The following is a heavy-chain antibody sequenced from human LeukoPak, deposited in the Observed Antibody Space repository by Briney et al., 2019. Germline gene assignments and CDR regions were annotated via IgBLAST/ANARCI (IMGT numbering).Heavy chain of an antibody. J-gene: IGHJ4*02. CDR3: ARDPHSLDY. Sequence: GGSLRLSCTASGFSFSSYSMNWVRQAPGKGLEWVAYIAYTNTIHYADSVRGRFAISRDNAKNSLYLQLNSLRAEDTAVCYCARDPHSLDYWGQGTRVTVSS. CDR2: IAYTNTI. V-gene: IGHV3-48*01. CDR1: GFSFSSYS.